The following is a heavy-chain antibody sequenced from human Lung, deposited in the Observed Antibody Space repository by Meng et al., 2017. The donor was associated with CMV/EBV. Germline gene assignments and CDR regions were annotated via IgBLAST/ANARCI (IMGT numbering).Heavy chain of an antibody. V-gene: IGHV5-51*01. J-gene: IGHJ4*02. D-gene: IGHD1-26*01. Sequence: GEXXKIXCKGSGYSFTSYWIGWVRQMPGKGLEWMGIIYPGDSDTRYSPSFQGQVTISADKSISTAYLQWSSLKASDTAMYYCARRGIVASYYFDYWGQGTLVTFSS. CDR1: GYSFTSYW. CDR3: ARRGIVASYYFDY. CDR2: IYPGDSDT.